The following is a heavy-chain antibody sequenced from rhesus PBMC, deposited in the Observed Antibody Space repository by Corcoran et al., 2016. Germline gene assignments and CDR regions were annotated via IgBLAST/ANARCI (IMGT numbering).Heavy chain of an antibody. CDR3: ARNPYGSSYVRYFDL. CDR2: MGGSSGST. CDR1: GGSISGYY. V-gene: IGHV4-165*02. D-gene: IGHD4-29*01. J-gene: IGHJ2*01. Sequence: QVQLQESGPGLVKPSVTLSLTCAVSGGSISGYYCNWVRQPPGKGLDWIGYMGGSSGSTYYNPSLKSRVTISTDTSKNQFSLKLSSVTAADTAVYYCARNPYGSSYVRYFDLWGPGTPITISS.